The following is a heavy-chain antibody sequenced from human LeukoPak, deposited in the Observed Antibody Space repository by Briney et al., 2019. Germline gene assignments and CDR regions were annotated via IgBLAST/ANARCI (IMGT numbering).Heavy chain of an antibody. V-gene: IGHV4-34*01. D-gene: IGHD4-17*01. CDR2: INHSGST. CDR3: ARAEYGGNYYYYYYLDV. CDR1: GGSFSGYY. Sequence: SETLSLTCAVYGGSFSGYYWSWIRQPPGKGLEWIGEINHSGSTNYNPSLQSRVTVSVDTSKNQFSLKLSSVTAADTAVYYCARAEYGGNYYYYYYLDVWGKGTTVTISS. J-gene: IGHJ6*03.